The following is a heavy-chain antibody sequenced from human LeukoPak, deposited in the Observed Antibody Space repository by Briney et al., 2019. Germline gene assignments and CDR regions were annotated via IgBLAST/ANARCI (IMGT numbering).Heavy chain of an antibody. Sequence: GGSLRLSCAASGFTFSSYWMHWVRQAPGKGLVWVSRINSDGSSTSYADSVKGRFTISRDNAKNTLYLQMNSLRAEDTAVYYYARDREGYYYDSSGYLDYWGQGTLVTVSS. CDR2: INSDGSST. V-gene: IGHV3-74*01. CDR3: ARDREGYYYDSSGYLDY. CDR1: GFTFSSYW. J-gene: IGHJ4*02. D-gene: IGHD3-22*01.